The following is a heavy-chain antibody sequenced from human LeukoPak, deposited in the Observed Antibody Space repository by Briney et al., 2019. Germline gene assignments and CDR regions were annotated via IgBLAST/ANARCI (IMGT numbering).Heavy chain of an antibody. J-gene: IGHJ4*02. CDR2: IYSGGNT. CDR3: ARGTVTAPDY. Sequence: GGSLRLSCAASGFSVSNTYMSWVRQAPGKGLEWVSIIYSGGNTYYADSVKGRFTISRDNSKITLYLQMNRLRPEDTAVYYCARGTVTAPDYWGQGALVTVSS. CDR1: GFSVSNTY. D-gene: IGHD2-21*02. V-gene: IGHV3-53*01.